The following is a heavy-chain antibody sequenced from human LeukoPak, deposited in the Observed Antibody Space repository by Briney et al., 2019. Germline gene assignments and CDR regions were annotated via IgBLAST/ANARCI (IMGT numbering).Heavy chain of an antibody. CDR2: IHPSSGAT. V-gene: IGHV1-2*06. CDR1: GYTFIAYH. D-gene: IGHD2/OR15-2a*01. J-gene: IGHJ4*02. CDR3: ARDLPFED. Sequence: ASVKVSCTASGYTFIAYHMHWVRQAPGQGLEWMGRIHPSSGATNYAQSFQGRVTLTRDTSINTAYMELSRLTSDDTAVYYCARDLPFEDWGQGTLVTVSS.